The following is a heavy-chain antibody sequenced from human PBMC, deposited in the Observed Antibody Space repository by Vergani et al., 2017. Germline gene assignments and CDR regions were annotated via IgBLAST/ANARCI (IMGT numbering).Heavy chain of an antibody. CDR2: ISWNSGSI. CDR3: AKDGGSYRSDAFDI. Sequence: EVQLVESGGGLVQPGRSLRLSCAASGFTFDDYAMHWVRQAPGKGLEWVSGISWNSGSIGYADSVKGRFTISRDNAKNSLYLQMNSLRAEDTAVYYCAKDGGSYRSDAFDIWGQGTMVTVSS. D-gene: IGHD1-26*01. J-gene: IGHJ3*02. CDR1: GFTFDDYA. V-gene: IGHV3-9*01.